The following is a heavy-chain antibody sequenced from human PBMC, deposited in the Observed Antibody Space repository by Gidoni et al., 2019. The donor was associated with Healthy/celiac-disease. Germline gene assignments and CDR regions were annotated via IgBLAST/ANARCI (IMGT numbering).Heavy chain of an antibody. J-gene: IGHJ4*02. V-gene: IGHV3-9*01. D-gene: IGHD3-22*01. CDR3: AKGGYDSSGYYYWCYFDY. CDR1: GFTFDDYA. Sequence: EVQLVESGGGLVQPGRSLRLSCAASGFTFDDYAMHWVRQAPGKGLEWVSGISWNSGSIGYADSVKGRFTISRDNAKNSLYLQMNSLRAEDTALYYCAKGGYDSSGYYYWCYFDYWGQGTLVTVSS. CDR2: ISWNSGSI.